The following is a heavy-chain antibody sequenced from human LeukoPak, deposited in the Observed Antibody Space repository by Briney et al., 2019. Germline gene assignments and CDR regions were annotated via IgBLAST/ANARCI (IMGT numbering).Heavy chain of an antibody. Sequence: GGSLRLSCVASGFTFSSYGMHWVRQGPGKGPQWVARISYDGTNKYYEDSVKGRFTISRDKSKNSLYLQMNSLRAEDTAVYYCASNTLTFPFYYYYYGMDVWGQGTTVTVSS. CDR2: ISYDGTNK. V-gene: IGHV3-30*03. CDR3: ASNTLTFPFYYYYYGMDV. J-gene: IGHJ6*02. CDR1: GFTFSSYG.